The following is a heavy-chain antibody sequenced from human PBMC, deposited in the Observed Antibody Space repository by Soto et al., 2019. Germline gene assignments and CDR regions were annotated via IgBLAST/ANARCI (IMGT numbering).Heavy chain of an antibody. CDR1: GFTFSSFA. V-gene: IGHV3-30-3*01. CDR2: ISSDVVNY. J-gene: IGHJ4*02. CDR3: ARGGAWTPEGLGY. Sequence: SGGGVVQPGRSLRLSCAASGFTFSSFAMHWVRQAPGKGLEWLAVISSDVVNYYYAESVKGRFTISRDNSKNTLYLQMNSLRNEDTAVYYCARGGAWTPEGLGYWGQGTLVTVSS. D-gene: IGHD2-15*01.